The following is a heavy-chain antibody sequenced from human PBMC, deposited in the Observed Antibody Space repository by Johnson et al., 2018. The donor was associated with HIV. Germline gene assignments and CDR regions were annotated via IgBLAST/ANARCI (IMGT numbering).Heavy chain of an antibody. J-gene: IGHJ3*02. V-gene: IGHV3-11*04. CDR2: ISSSGSTI. Sequence: QVQLVETGGGLIQPGGSLRVSCAASGFTVSSNYMSWVRQAPGKGLEWVSYISSSGSTIYYADSVKGRFTISRDNAKNSLYLQMNSLRAEDTAVYYCARDQSEVDAFDIWGQGTMVTVSS. CDR1: GFTVSSNY. CDR3: ARDQSEVDAFDI.